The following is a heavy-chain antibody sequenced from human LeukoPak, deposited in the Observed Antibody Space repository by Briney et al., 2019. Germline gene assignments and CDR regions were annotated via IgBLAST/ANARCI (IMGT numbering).Heavy chain of an antibody. D-gene: IGHD3-16*02. CDR1: GFTFSSYA. V-gene: IGHV3-30*04. J-gene: IGHJ4*02. CDR3: AKVRGRVWGSYRF. Sequence: GGSLRLSCAASGFTFSSYAMHWVRQAPGKGLEWVAVISYDGSNKYYADSVKGRFTISRDNSKNTLYLQMNSLRAEDTAVYYCAKVRGRVWGSYRFWGQGTLVTVSS. CDR2: ISYDGSNK.